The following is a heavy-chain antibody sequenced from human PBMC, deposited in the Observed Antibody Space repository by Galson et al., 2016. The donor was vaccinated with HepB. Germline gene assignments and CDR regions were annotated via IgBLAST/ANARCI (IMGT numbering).Heavy chain of an antibody. V-gene: IGHV3-7*03. Sequence: SLRLSCAASGFTFSSYWMTWVRQAPGKGLEWVANIKQDGSEKYYVDSVKGRFTISRDNAKDSLYLQMNSLRAEDTAVNYCARALVSFYDSSGYYYVMPLDAFDIWGKGTVVTVSS. CDR2: IKQDGSEK. J-gene: IGHJ3*02. CDR3: ARALVSFYDSSGYYYVMPLDAFDI. CDR1: GFTFSSYW. D-gene: IGHD3-22*01.